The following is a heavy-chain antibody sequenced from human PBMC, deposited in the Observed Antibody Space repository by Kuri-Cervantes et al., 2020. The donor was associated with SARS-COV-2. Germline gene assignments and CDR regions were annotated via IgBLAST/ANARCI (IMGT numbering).Heavy chain of an antibody. V-gene: IGHV5-51*01. Sequence: GESLKISCKGSGYSFPSYWIGWVRQMPGKGPEWMGIIYPGDSDTRYSPSFQGQVTISADKSISTAYLQWSSLKASDTAMYYCARLGNIWFGELLTPLPDQWGQGTLVTVSS. CDR3: ARLGNIWFGELLTPLPDQ. CDR1: GYSFPSYW. J-gene: IGHJ4*02. D-gene: IGHD3-10*01. CDR2: IYPGDSDT.